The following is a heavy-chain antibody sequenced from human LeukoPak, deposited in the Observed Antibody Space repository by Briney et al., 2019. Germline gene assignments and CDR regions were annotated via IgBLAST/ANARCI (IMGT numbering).Heavy chain of an antibody. CDR2: IDPSDSYT. CDR1: GSHLTRNW. Sequence: GESLQISCKGSGSHLTRNWISWVRQMPGTGLEWMGRIDPSDSYTYYSPSFQGDVNISADKSTRTAYRQWSSLKASDTAMYYWARGKGWFAPWGQGTLVTVSS. CDR3: ARGKGWFAP. J-gene: IGHJ5*02. V-gene: IGHV5-10-1*01.